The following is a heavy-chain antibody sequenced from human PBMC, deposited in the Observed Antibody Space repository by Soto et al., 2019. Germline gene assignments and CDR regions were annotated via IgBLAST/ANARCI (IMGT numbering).Heavy chain of an antibody. CDR1: GGSISSGGYY. Sequence: QVQLQESGPGLVKPSQTLSLTCTVSGGSISSGGYYWSWIRQHPGKGLEWIGYIYYSGSTYYNPSLKSRVTISVDTSKNQFSLKLSSATAADTAVYYCARDSGFTMVRGVTSGFDYWGQGTLVTVSS. V-gene: IGHV4-31*03. J-gene: IGHJ4*02. CDR2: IYYSGST. D-gene: IGHD3-10*01. CDR3: ARDSGFTMVRGVTSGFDY.